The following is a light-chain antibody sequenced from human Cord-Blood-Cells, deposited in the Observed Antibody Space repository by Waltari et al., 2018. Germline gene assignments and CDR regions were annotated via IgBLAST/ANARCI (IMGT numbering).Light chain of an antibody. CDR1: SSVVGSYNL. J-gene: IGLJ3*02. V-gene: IGLV2-23*01. CDR3: CSYAGSSTWV. Sequence: QSALPPPASASGSPGQSITISCTGTSSVVGSYNLLSWYQQPPGKAPTLRIYEGSKRPSGVSNRCAGSNSGNTASLTSSGLQAEDEAADYCCSYAGSSTWVFGGGTKLTVL. CDR2: EGS.